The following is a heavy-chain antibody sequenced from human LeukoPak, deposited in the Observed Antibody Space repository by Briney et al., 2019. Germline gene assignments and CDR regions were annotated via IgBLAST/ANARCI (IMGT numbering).Heavy chain of an antibody. CDR3: AADHTSRSGWYNLYYYYDIGV. V-gene: IGHV1-58*02. Sequence: ASVKVSCTASGFTFTSSAMQWVRQARGQRLEWIGWIIVDSGNTNYAQKFQERVTITRDKSTSTAYMELSSLRSEDTAVYYCAADHTSRSGWYNLYYYYDIGVWGQGTTVTVSS. D-gene: IGHD6-19*01. J-gene: IGHJ6*02. CDR2: IIVDSGNT. CDR1: GFTFTSSA.